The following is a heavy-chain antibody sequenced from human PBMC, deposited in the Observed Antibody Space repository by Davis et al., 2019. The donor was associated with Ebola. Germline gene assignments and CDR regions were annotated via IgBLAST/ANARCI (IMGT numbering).Heavy chain of an antibody. CDR3: ARDQSTKGNDY. J-gene: IGHJ4*02. Sequence: GESLKISCAVSGFTFSSYWMHWVRQVPGKELEWVSYISSTGSTIYYADSVKGRFTISRGNAKNSLYLQMNSLRAEDTAVYYCARDQSTKGNDYWGQGTLVTVSS. CDR1: GFTFSSYW. D-gene: IGHD2-8*01. CDR2: ISSTGSTI. V-gene: IGHV3-48*04.